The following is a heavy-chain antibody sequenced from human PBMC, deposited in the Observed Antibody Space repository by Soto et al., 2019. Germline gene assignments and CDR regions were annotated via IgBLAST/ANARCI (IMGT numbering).Heavy chain of an antibody. J-gene: IGHJ6*02. CDR3: AKDMAPGGFGVVPAPHYYSGMDV. D-gene: IGHD3-3*01. V-gene: IGHV3-9*01. CDR1: GFTFDDYA. CDR2: ISWNSGSI. Sequence: VRLSCAASGFTFDDYAMHWVRQAPGKGLEWVSGISWNSGSIGYADSVKGRFTISRDNAKNSLYLQMNSLRAEDTALYYCAKDMAPGGFGVVPAPHYYSGMDVWGQGTTVTVSS.